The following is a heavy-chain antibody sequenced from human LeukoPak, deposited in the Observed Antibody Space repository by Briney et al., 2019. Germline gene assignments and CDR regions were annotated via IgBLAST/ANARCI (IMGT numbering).Heavy chain of an antibody. CDR1: GDTLTELS. V-gene: IGHV1-24*01. J-gene: IGHJ4*02. CDR2: FDPEDGET. D-gene: IGHD6-19*01. CDR3: ATRTISSGWYEFDY. Sequence: ASVKVSCKVSGDTLTELSMHWVRQAPGKGLEWRGGFDPEDGETIYAQKFQGRVTMTEDTSTDTAYMELSSLRSEDTAVYYCATRTISSGWYEFDYWGQGTLVTVSS.